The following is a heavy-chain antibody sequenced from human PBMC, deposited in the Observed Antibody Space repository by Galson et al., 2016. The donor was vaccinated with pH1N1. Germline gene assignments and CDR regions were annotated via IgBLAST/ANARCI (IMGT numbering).Heavy chain of an antibody. CDR3: ATGPSPDY. V-gene: IGHV5-10-1*01. Sequence: QSGAEVKEPGESLTISCKGSASSFTSYWISWVRQMPGKGLEWMGGINPRDSYTDYSPSFQGHVTISTDESISTAYLKWSTLKASDTALYYCATGPSPDYWGQGTLVIVSS. CDR1: ASSFTSYW. J-gene: IGHJ4*02. CDR2: INPRDSYT.